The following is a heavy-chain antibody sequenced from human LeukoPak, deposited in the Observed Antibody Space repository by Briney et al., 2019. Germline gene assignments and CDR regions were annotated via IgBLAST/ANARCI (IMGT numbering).Heavy chain of an antibody. Sequence: GGSLRLSCAASGFTFSNYAMSWVRQAPGKGLEWVSGISGGGTNTHYADSVKGRFTISRDNSKNTLHLQMNSLGGEDTGVYHRARHSSGNLQPFDSWGQGTLVSVSS. CDR1: GFTFSNYA. D-gene: IGHD3-22*01. CDR2: ISGGGTNT. CDR3: ARHSSGNLQPFDS. J-gene: IGHJ4*02. V-gene: IGHV3-23*01.